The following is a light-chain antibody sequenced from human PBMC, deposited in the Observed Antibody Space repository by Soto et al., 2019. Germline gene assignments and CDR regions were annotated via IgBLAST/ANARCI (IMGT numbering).Light chain of an antibody. CDR1: SSDIGGYKY. Sequence: QSVLTQPASVSGSLGQSITISCTGTSSDIGGYKYVSWYQQHPGKAPKLIIFEVSNRPSGVSDRFSGSNSGNTASLTISGLQAEDEADYYCSSYSATNTLVFGSGTKVTVL. V-gene: IGLV2-14*01. CDR2: EVS. CDR3: SSYSATNTLV. J-gene: IGLJ1*01.